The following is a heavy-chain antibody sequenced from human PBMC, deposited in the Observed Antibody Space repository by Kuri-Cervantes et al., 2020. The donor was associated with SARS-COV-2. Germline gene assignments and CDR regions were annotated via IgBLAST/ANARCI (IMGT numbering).Heavy chain of an antibody. V-gene: IGHV7-4-1*02. D-gene: IGHD3-10*01. CDR2: INTNTGNT. CDR3: ARDDRWFGEYYLDY. Sequence: ASVKVSCKASGYTFTSYAMNWVRQAPGQGLEWMGWINTNTGNTTYAQSFPGRFVFSMDTSVSAAYLQISSLKAEDTATYYYARDDRWFGEYYLDYWGQGTLVTVSS. CDR1: GYTFTSYA. J-gene: IGHJ4*02.